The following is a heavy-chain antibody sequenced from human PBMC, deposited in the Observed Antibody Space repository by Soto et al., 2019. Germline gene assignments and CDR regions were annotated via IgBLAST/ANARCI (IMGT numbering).Heavy chain of an antibody. V-gene: IGHV3-48*02. D-gene: IGHD4-17*01. Sequence: EVQLVESGGGLVQPGGSLRLSCAASGFIFSTYGMTWVRQAPGKGLEWVSFISTSGTTTLYADSVRGRFTISRDNAKNSLYRQLNSLSDEDTAVYYCTRDPDGDLDFDYWGQGTLVTVSS. CDR2: ISTSGTTT. CDR3: TRDPDGDLDFDY. J-gene: IGHJ4*02. CDR1: GFIFSTYG.